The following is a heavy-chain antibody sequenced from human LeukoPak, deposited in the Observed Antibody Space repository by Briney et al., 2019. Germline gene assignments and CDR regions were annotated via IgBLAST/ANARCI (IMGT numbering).Heavy chain of an antibody. V-gene: IGHV3-30-3*01. CDR2: ISYDGSNK. D-gene: IGHD2-15*01. CDR3: ARVRGRSTWYGGGLDC. J-gene: IGHJ4*02. CDR1: GFTFSSYA. Sequence: PGRSLRLSCAASGFTFSSYAMHWVRPAPGKGLWWVAVISYDGSNKYYADSVKGRFTISRDNAKNSLDLQMNSLRVEDTAIYYCARVRGRSTWYGGGLDCWGQGTLVTVSS.